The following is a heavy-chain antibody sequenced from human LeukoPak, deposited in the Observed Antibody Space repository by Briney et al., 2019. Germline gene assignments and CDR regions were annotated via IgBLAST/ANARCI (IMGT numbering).Heavy chain of an antibody. V-gene: IGHV4-59*01. D-gene: IGHD3-22*01. CDR3: AGTYYYDSSGYYYPGGY. Sequence: SETLSLTCTVSGGSISSYYWSWIRQPPGKGLEWIGYIYYSGSTNYNPTLKSRVTISVDTSKNQFSLKLSSVTAADTAVYYCAGTYYYDSSGYYYPGGYWGQGTLVTVSS. J-gene: IGHJ4*02. CDR1: GGSISSYY. CDR2: IYYSGST.